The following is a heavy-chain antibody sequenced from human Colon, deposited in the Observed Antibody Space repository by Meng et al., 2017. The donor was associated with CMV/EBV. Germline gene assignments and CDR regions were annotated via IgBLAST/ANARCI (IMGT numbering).Heavy chain of an antibody. CDR1: GFSFSDCY. V-gene: IGHV3-11*01. Sequence: GGSLRLSCAASGFSFSDCYMTWIRQAPGKGLEWVSYISGSGTIIYYIDSVRGRFTISRDNAKNSLYLQMNSLRAEDTAVYYCARCEGDPDRGVAGTLVDYWGQGTLVTVSS. CDR3: ARCEGDPDRGVAGTLVDY. J-gene: IGHJ4*02. D-gene: IGHD6-19*01. CDR2: ISGSGTII.